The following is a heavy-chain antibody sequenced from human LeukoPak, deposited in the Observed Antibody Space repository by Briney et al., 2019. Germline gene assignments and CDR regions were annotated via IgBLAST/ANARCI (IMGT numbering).Heavy chain of an antibody. J-gene: IGHJ4*02. CDR3: ARGWDYDSGGRPTAYVY. V-gene: IGHV1-69*06. CDR2: IIPIFGTA. CDR1: GGTFSNYA. D-gene: IGHD3-22*01. Sequence: SVKVSCKASGGTFSNYAINWVRQAPGQGLEWMGGIIPIFGTANYAQKFQGRVTITADKSTSTVYMELNSLKSEDTAVYYCARGWDYDSGGRPTAYVYWGQGALVTVSS.